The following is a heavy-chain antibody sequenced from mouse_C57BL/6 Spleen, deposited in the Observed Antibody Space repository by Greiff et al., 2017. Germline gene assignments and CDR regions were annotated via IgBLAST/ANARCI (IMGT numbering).Heavy chain of an antibody. Sequence: QVQLQQPGAELVKPGASVKLSCKASGYTFTSYWMHWVKQRPGRGLAWLGRIDPNSGGTKYNEKFTSKATLTVDKPTSTAYMQLSSLTSEDSAVYYCARETREDYAMDYWGKGTSVTVSS. CDR2: IDPNSGGT. J-gene: IGHJ4*01. V-gene: IGHV1-72*01. CDR1: GYTFTSYW. CDR3: ARETREDYAMDY.